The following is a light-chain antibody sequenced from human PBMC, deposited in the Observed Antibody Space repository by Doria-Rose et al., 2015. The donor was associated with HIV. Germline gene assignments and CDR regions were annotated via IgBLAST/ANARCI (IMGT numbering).Light chain of an antibody. J-gene: IGKJ1*01. V-gene: IGKV3-20*01. CDR2: DGS. Sequence: TQSPGTLSLSPGERATLSCRASQRFSSTYLAWYQQKPGQAPSLLIYDGSTRATGIPDRFSASGSGTDFTLIINRLEPEDFALYYCHQYGTSWTFGQGTKVEI. CDR3: HQYGTSWT. CDR1: QRFSSTY.